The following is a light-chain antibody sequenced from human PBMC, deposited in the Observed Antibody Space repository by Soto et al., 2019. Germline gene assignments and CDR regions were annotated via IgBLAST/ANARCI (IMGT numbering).Light chain of an antibody. CDR2: KAS. CDR1: QSITNL. J-gene: IGKJ5*01. V-gene: IGKV1-5*03. Sequence: DIQMTQSPSTLSASVGDRVTITCRASQSITNLLAWYQQKPGRAPTLLIYKASALESGVPSRFSGSGSGTEFTLTISSLQPDDFAIYYCQQYSSYPLTFGQGTRLEIK. CDR3: QQYSSYPLT.